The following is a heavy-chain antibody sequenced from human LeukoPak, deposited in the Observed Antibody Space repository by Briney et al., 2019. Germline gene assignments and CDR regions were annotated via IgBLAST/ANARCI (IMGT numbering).Heavy chain of an antibody. CDR3: AKAAYYYGSGSYYYFDY. CDR2: ISSSGSTI. V-gene: IGHV3-48*03. CDR1: GFTFSSYE. J-gene: IGHJ4*02. D-gene: IGHD3-10*01. Sequence: GGSLRLSCAASGFTFSSYEMNWVRQAPGKGLEWVSYISSSGSTIYYADSVKGRFTISRDNAKNSLYLQMNSLRAEDMALYYCAKAAYYYGSGSYYYFDYWGQGTLVTVSS.